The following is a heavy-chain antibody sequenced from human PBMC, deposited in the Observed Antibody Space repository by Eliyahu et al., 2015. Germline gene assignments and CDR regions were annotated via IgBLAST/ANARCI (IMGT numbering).Heavy chain of an antibody. J-gene: IGHJ4*02. CDR2: IKSKSDGGTT. CDR3: TTGAGSQLHS. D-gene: IGHD1-1*01. V-gene: IGHV3-15*01. CDR1: GFXFSNAW. Sequence: EVQLVXXGGGLAKPGGSLXLSCAASGFXFSNAWMTGVRQAPGKGLEXVGRIKSKSDGGTTDYATPVKGRFTISRDDSKNTVSLQMNSLKIEDTAVYFCTTGAGSQLHSWGQGTLVTVSS.